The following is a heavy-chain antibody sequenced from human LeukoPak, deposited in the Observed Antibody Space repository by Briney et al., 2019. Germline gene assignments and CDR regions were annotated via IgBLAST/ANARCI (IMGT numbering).Heavy chain of an antibody. Sequence: ASVKVSCKASGFTFTNYYIHWVRQAPGQGLEWMAWINPNSGDTDYAQKFQGRVTTTRDTSTSTAYTELSSLRSDDTAFYYCARDWYFDYWGQGTLVTVSS. CDR2: INPNSGDT. CDR3: ARDWYFDY. J-gene: IGHJ4*02. V-gene: IGHV1-2*02. CDR1: GFTFTNYY. D-gene: IGHD1-14*01.